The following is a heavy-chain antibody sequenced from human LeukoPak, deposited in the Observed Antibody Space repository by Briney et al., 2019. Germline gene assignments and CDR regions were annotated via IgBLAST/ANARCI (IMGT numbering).Heavy chain of an antibody. CDR2: IYYSGST. D-gene: IGHD3-16*01. CDR3: ARGSRGDFDY. J-gene: IGHJ4*02. Sequence: SQTLSLTCTVSGGSISSGGYYWSWIRQHPGKDLEWIGYIYYSGSTYYNPSLKSRVTISVDTSKNQFSLKLSSVTAADTAVYYCARGSRGDFDYWGQGTLVTVSS. CDR1: GGSISSGGYY. V-gene: IGHV4-31*03.